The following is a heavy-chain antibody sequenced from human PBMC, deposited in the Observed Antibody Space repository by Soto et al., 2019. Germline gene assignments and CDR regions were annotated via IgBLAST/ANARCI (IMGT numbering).Heavy chain of an antibody. CDR3: AKGGFGDFDY. CDR1: GFTFSSYG. CDR2: ISYDGSNK. J-gene: IGHJ4*02. V-gene: IGHV3-30*18. Sequence: QVQLVESGGGVVQPGRSLRLSCAASGFTFSSYGMHWVRQAPGKGLEWVAVISYDGSNKYYADSVKGRFTISRDNSKNPLYLQMNSLRAEDTAVYYCAKGGFGDFDYWGQGTLVTVSS. D-gene: IGHD3-10*01.